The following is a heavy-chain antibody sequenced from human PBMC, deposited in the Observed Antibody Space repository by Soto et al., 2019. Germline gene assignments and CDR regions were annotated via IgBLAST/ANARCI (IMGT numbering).Heavy chain of an antibody. V-gene: IGHV4-30-2*01. J-gene: IGHJ6*02. CDR1: GGSISSGGYS. CDR2: IYHGGST. Sequence: QLQLQESGSGLVKPSQTLSLSCAVSGGSISSGGYSWSWIRQPPGKGLEWIGHIYHGGSTHYNPSLRSRVTISVDMSKTHFSLKLSSVTAADTAVYYCARGGSRFYAMDVWAKGLRSPS. CDR3: ARGGSRFYAMDV.